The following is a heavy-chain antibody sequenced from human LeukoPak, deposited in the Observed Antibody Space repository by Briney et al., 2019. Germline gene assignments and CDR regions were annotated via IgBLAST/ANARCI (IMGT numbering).Heavy chain of an antibody. CDR3: ARGYSGSSWTEDY. V-gene: IGHV1-69*13. CDR1: GGTFSSYA. J-gene: IGHJ4*02. CDR2: IIPIFGTA. D-gene: IGHD1-26*01. Sequence: GASVKVPCKASGGTFSSYAISWARQAPGQGLEWMGGIIPIFGTANYAQKFQGRVTITADESTSTAYMELSSLRSEDTAVYYCARGYSGSSWTEDYWGQGTLVTVS.